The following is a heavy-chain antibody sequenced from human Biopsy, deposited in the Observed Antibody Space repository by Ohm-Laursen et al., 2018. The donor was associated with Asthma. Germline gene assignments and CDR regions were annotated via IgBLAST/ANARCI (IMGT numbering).Heavy chain of an antibody. J-gene: IGHJ4*02. V-gene: IGHV3-9*01. CDR1: GFVLDDYA. CDR3: AKASSSGWSAPLDY. CDR2: IIWNGARV. Sequence: SLRPSCAASGFVLDDYALHWVRQTPGKGLEWVSSIIWNGARVDYADAVKGRFTISRDNAKNSLYLQMNTLKTEDTAIYFCAKASSSGWSAPLDYWGQGTLVTVSS. D-gene: IGHD6-19*01.